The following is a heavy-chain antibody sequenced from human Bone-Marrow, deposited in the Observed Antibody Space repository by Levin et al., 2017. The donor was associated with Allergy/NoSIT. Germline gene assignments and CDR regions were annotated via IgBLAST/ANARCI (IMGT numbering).Heavy chain of an antibody. J-gene: IGHJ3*02. D-gene: IGHD5-12*01. V-gene: IGHV3-9*01. CDR3: AKELGFCGTERCNERVRAFDM. CDR1: GFKFEDYA. Sequence: PGGSLRLSCEASGFKFEDYAMHWVRQAPGKGLEWVSGISWHSGTVGYADSVKGRFTISRDNARKSLYLQMDSLRADDTAFYFCAKELGFCGTERCNERVRAFDMWGQGTMLIVSP. CDR2: ISWHSGTV.